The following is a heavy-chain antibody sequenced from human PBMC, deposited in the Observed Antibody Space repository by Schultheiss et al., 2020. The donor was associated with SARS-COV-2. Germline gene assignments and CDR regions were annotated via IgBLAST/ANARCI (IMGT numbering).Heavy chain of an antibody. D-gene: IGHD3-10*01. CDR3: ARVVGSGSYYNPSRWFDP. Sequence: SETLSLTCAVSGGSISSSNWWSWIRQHPGKGLEWIGYMYYSGSTNYNPSLKSRVTISVDTSKNQFSLKLSSVTAADTAVYYCARVVGSGSYYNPSRWFDPWGQGTLVTVSS. CDR2: MYYSGST. V-gene: IGHV4-4*02. J-gene: IGHJ5*02. CDR1: GGSISSSNW.